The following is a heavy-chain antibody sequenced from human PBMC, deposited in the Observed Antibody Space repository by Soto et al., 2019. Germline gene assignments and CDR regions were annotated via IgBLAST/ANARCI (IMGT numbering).Heavy chain of an antibody. CDR1: GGIFSKFG. Sequence: QVQLVQSGAEVKKPGSSVKVSCKASGGIFSKFGISWVRQAPGQGLEWMGGIIPMFGTAHYAQKFQGRVTIIADESTTTVYVELSSLRSEDTAVYYCARPAAEESEFFDYWGQGSLVPVSS. V-gene: IGHV1-69*01. D-gene: IGHD6-25*01. CDR3: ARPAAEESEFFDY. J-gene: IGHJ4*02. CDR2: IIPMFGTA.